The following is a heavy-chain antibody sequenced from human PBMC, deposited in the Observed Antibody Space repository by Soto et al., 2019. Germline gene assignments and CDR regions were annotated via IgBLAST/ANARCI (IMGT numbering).Heavy chain of an antibody. D-gene: IGHD2-15*01. Sequence: GGSLRLSCAASGFTFSNAWMSWVRQAPGKGLEWVSSISSSISYIYYADSVKGRFTISRDNAKNSLYLQMNSLRAEDTAVYFCVRDMRYCSGGSCPVPNAFDIWGQGTMVTVSS. J-gene: IGHJ3*02. V-gene: IGHV3-21*01. CDR1: GFTFSNAW. CDR2: ISSSISYI. CDR3: VRDMRYCSGGSCPVPNAFDI.